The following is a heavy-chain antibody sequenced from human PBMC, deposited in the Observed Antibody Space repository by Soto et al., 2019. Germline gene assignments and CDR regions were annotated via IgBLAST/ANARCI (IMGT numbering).Heavy chain of an antibody. D-gene: IGHD6-6*01. CDR3: ARDRIAAREYMASFDP. CDR2: IYYSGST. J-gene: IGHJ5*02. CDR1: GGSISSYY. V-gene: IGHV4-59*01. Sequence: PSETLCLTCTVSGGSISSYYWSWIRQPPGKGLEWIGYIYYSGSTNYNPSLKSRVTISVDTSKNQFSLKLSSVTAADTAVYYCARDRIAAREYMASFDPWGQGTLVTVSS.